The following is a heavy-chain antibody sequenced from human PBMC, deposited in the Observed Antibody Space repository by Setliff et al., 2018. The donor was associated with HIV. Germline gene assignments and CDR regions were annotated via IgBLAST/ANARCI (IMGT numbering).Heavy chain of an antibody. CDR2: ISAYNGNT. D-gene: IGHD2-21*02. J-gene: IGHJ3*01. CDR3: ARETAPAHYYGGGCNFDTFDV. CDR1: GYTFTSYG. Sequence: GASVKVFCKASGYTFTSYGISWVRQAPGQGLEWMGWISAYNGNTNYAQKFQGRITLTTDTSTNTAYMELRSLRSGDTAVYYCARETAPAHYYGGGCNFDTFDVWGQGTMVTVSS. V-gene: IGHV1-18*01.